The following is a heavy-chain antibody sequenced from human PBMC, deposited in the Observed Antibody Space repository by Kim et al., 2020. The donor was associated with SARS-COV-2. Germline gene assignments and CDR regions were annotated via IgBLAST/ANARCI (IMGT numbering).Heavy chain of an antibody. CDR3: ARGGGHTAMVRAEEAADY. CDR2: IIPILGIA. Sequence: SVKVSCKASGGTFSSYAISWVRQAPGQGLEWMGRIIPILGIANYAQKFQGRVTITADKSTSTAYMELSSLRSEDTAVYYCARGGGHTAMVRAEEAADYWGQGTLVTVSS. J-gene: IGHJ4*02. CDR1: GGTFSSYA. V-gene: IGHV1-69*04. D-gene: IGHD5-18*01.